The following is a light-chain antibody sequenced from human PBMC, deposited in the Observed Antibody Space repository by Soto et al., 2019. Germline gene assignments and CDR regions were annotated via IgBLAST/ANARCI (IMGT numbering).Light chain of an antibody. CDR3: CSYAVTFYV. Sequence: QSALTQPASVSGSPGQSITISCTGTSSDVGSYNLVSWYQQHPGKAPKLMIYEGSKRPSGVSNRFSGSKSGNTASLTISGLQAEDEADYYCCSYAVTFYVFGTGTKLTVL. J-gene: IGLJ1*01. V-gene: IGLV2-23*01. CDR2: EGS. CDR1: SSDVGSYNL.